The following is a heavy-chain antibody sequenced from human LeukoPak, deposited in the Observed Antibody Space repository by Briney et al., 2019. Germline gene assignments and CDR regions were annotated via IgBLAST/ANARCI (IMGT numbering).Heavy chain of an antibody. CDR1: GYSFTSYW. CDR2: IYPGGSET. D-gene: IGHD5-24*01. Sequence: GESLKISCKGSGYSFTSYWIGWVRQRPGKGLEWMGIIYPGGSETRYDPSFQGQVTISADSSTSTAYLQRSSLRASDTAMYYCARASRDGYNQNFDHWGQGTLVTVSS. V-gene: IGHV5-51*01. CDR3: ARASRDGYNQNFDH. J-gene: IGHJ4*02.